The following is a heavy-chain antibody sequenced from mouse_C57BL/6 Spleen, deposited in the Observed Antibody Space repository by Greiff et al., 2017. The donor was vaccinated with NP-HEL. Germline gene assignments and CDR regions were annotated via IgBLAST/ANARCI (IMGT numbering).Heavy chain of an antibody. D-gene: IGHD2-4*01. CDR2: IDPSDSYT. CDR3: ARRAWTGIRYYAMDY. Sequence: VQLQQPGAELVRPGTSVKLSCKASGYTFTSYWMHWVKQRPGQGLEWIGVIDPSDSYTNYNQKFKGKATLTVDTSSSTAYMQLSSLTSEDSAVYYCARRAWTGIRYYAMDYWGQGTSVTVSS. J-gene: IGHJ4*01. V-gene: IGHV1-59*01. CDR1: GYTFTSYW.